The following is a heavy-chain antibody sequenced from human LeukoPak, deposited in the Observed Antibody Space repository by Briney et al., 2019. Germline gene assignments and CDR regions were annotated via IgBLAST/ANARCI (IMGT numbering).Heavy chain of an antibody. CDR1: GFTFSRDW. CDR3: AKDGDGYHN. D-gene: IGHD3-9*01. J-gene: IGHJ4*02. Sequence: GGSLRLSCVASGFTFSRDWMSWVRQAPGKGLEWMANIKEDGSAQYYADSVKGRFTISRDNTKNSLYLQMNSLTAEDTAMYYCAKDGDGYHNWGQGALVTVSS. CDR2: IKEDGSAQ. V-gene: IGHV3-7*01.